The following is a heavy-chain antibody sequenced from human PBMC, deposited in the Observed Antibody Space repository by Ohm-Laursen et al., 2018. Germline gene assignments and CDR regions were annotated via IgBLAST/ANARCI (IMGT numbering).Heavy chain of an antibody. CDR2: FYHSGGT. CDR1: GDSISSYY. CDR3: ASSQSSSWYHAFDV. J-gene: IGHJ3*01. V-gene: IGHV4-4*08. D-gene: IGHD6-13*01. Sequence: GTLSLTCSVSGDSISSYYWTWIRQPPGKGLEWIGHFYHSGGTNNNPSFKSRVTISIDTSKNQVSLNLNSVTAADTAVYYCASSQSSSWYHAFDVWGQGTMVTVSS.